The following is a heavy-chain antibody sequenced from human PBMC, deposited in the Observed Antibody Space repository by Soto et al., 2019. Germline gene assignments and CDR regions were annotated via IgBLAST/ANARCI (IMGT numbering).Heavy chain of an antibody. D-gene: IGHD3-16*02. CDR1: GGSISSYY. V-gene: IGHV4-59*01. J-gene: IGHJ6*03. CDR3: ARIVAEFDYYYMDV. Sequence: SETLSLTCTVSGGSISSYYWSWIRQPPGKGLEWIGYIYYSGSTNYNPSLKSRVTISVDTSKNQFSLKLSSVTAADTAVYYCARIVAEFDYYYMDVWGKGTTVTVSS. CDR2: IYYSGST.